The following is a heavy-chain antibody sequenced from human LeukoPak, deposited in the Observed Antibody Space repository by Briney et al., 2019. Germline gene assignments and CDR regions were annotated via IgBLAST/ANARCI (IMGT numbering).Heavy chain of an antibody. CDR1: GFTFSSYW. J-gene: IGHJ4*02. Sequence: PGGSLRLSCAASGFTFSSYWVSWVRQAPGKGLEWVANIKQDGSEKYYVDSVKGRFTISRDNAKNSLYLQMNSLRAEDTAVYYCARDQRITIFGVVKNSIDYWGQGTLATVSS. V-gene: IGHV3-7*01. D-gene: IGHD3-3*01. CDR2: IKQDGSEK. CDR3: ARDQRITIFGVVKNSIDY.